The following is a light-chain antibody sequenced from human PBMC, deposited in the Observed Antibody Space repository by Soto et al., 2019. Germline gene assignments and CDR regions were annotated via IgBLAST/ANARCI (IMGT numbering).Light chain of an antibody. CDR2: DAS. CDR1: QSISSW. V-gene: IGKV1-5*01. J-gene: IGKJ1*01. CDR3: QQYNSYRT. Sequence: IQMTQSPSSLSASVGDRVTITCRASQSISSWLAWYQQKPGKAPNLLIHDASSLERGVPSRFSGSGSGTEFTLTISSLQPDDFATYYCQQYNSYRTFGQGTKVDIK.